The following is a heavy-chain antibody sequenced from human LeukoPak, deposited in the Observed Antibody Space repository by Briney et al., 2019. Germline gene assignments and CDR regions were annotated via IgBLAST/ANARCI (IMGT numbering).Heavy chain of an antibody. CDR3: ANDAHSGTYFDY. D-gene: IGHD1-26*01. J-gene: IGHJ4*02. CDR2: ISYDGSNK. CDR1: GFTFSSYG. V-gene: IGHV3-30*18. Sequence: GGSLRLSCAASGFTFSSYGMHWVRQAPGKGLEWVAVISYDGSNKYYADSVKGRFTISRDNSKNTLYLRMNSLRAEDTAVYYCANDAHSGTYFDYWGQGTLVTVSS.